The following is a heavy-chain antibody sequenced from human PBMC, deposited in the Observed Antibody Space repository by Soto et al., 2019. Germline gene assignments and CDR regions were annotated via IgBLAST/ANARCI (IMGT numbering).Heavy chain of an antibody. CDR2: ISGGGETT. D-gene: IGHD3-10*01. J-gene: IGHJ4*02. CDR1: GFTFSSYA. V-gene: IGHV3-23*01. Sequence: EVQLLESGGGLVQPGGSLRLSCAASGFTFSSYAMWWVRQAPGKGLECVSAISGGGETTYYADSVKGRLTISRDNSKNTLYLQMNSLRAEDTAVYYCAFHSRSGRYSFDYWRQGTLVTVSS. CDR3: AFHSRSGRYSFDY.